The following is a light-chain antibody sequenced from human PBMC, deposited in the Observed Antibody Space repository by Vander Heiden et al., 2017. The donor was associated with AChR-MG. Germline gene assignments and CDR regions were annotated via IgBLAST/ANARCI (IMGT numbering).Light chain of an antibody. J-gene: IGLJ2*01. CDR3: QSADSSGTYQKVG. CDR1: ALPKQY. Sequence: SYELTQPPSVSVSPGQTARITCPGDALPKQYAYWYQQKPGQAPVLVIYKDSERPSGIPERFSGSSSGTTVTLTISGVQAEDEADYYCQSADSSGTYQKVGCGGGTKLNVL. V-gene: IGLV3-25*03. CDR2: KDS.